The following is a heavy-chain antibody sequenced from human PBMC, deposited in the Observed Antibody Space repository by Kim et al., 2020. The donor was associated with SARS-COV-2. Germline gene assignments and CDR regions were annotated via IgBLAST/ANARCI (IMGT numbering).Heavy chain of an antibody. CDR1: GFAVSSSY. V-gene: IGHV3-53*01. Sequence: GGSLRLSCAASGFAVSSSYMSWVRQSPGKGLEWVSVIYSGGTTYYADSVQGRFTISRDNSKNTLYLQMNSLRDEDTAVYYCARFLTGNSGRVDYFDYWG. D-gene: IGHD1-7*01. J-gene: IGHJ4*01. CDR3: ARFLTGNSGRVDYFDY. CDR2: IYSGGTT.